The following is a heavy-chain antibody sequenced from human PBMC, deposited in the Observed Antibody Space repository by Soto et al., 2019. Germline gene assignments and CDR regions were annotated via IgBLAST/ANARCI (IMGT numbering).Heavy chain of an antibody. CDR3: ARVPLSHSAGPVNSGFPDY. Sequence: QVQLQESGPGLVKPSQTLSLTCTVSGGSISSGDYYWSWIRQPPGKGLEWIGYIYYSGSTYYNPSLTSRCTISAATSTTQFSLKLSSVAAADTAVYYCARVPLSHSAGPVNSGFPDYWGQGTIVTVSS. CDR2: IYYSGST. J-gene: IGHJ4*02. D-gene: IGHD3-10*01. V-gene: IGHV4-30-4*01. CDR1: GGSISSGDYY.